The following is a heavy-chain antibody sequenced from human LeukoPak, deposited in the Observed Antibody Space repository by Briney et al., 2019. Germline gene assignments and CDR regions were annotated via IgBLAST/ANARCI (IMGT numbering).Heavy chain of an antibody. V-gene: IGHV3-64*01. D-gene: IGHD3-22*01. CDR1: GFTLSAYA. CDR2: ISGNGVAT. J-gene: IGHJ4*02. CDR3: ARDFYPYYYDSSGYVDY. Sequence: GGSLRLSCAASGFTLSAYAMSWVRRTPGKGLEYVSIISGNGVATHYATSVKGRFTISRDNSKNTLYLQMGSLRAEDMAVYYCARDFYPYYYDSSGYVDYWGQGTLVTVSS.